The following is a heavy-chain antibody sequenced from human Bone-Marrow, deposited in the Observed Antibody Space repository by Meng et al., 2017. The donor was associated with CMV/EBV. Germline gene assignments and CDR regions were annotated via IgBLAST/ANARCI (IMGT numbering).Heavy chain of an antibody. Sequence: GESLKISCAASGFTFSSYAMSWVRQAPGKGLEWVSAISGSGGSTYYADSVKGRFTISRDNSKNTLYLQMNSLRAEDTAVYYCANTPEIYCGGDCYSPFDYWGQGTLVTFSS. J-gene: IGHJ4*02. D-gene: IGHD2-21*01. V-gene: IGHV3-23*01. CDR3: ANTPEIYCGGDCYSPFDY. CDR2: ISGSGGST. CDR1: GFTFSSYA.